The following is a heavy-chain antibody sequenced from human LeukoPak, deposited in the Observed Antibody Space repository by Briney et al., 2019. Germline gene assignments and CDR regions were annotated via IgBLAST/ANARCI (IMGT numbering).Heavy chain of an antibody. CDR2: IYYSGST. D-gene: IGHD1-26*01. Sequence: ASETLSLTCTVSGGFISSYYWSWIRQPPGKGLEWIGYIYYSGSTIYNPSLKSRVTISVDTSKNQFSLKLSSVTAADTAVYYCARKSIVGATTHFDYWGQGTLVTVSS. J-gene: IGHJ4*02. V-gene: IGHV4-59*08. CDR3: ARKSIVGATTHFDY. CDR1: GGFISSYY.